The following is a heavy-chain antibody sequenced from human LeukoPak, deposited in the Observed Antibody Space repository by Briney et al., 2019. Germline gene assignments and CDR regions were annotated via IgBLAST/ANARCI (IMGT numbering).Heavy chain of an antibody. J-gene: IGHJ4*02. CDR2: LYYSGST. CDR1: GDSISSGTYY. D-gene: IGHD1-26*01. V-gene: IGHV4-39*01. Sequence: PSETLSLTCAVSGDSISSGTYYWGWIRQPPGKGLEWIGSLYYSGSTYYNPSLRSRVTISVDTSKNQLSLKVTSVTAADTAVYYCAGRDVSSGRYGLDYWGQGTLVTVSS. CDR3: AGRDVSSGRYGLDY.